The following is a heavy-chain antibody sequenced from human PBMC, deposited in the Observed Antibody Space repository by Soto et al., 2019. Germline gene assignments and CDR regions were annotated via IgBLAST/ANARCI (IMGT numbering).Heavy chain of an antibody. CDR1: GYTFTSYY. D-gene: IGHD3-10*01. CDR2: INPSGGST. Sequence: GASVKVSCKASGYTFTSYYMHWVRQAPGQGLEWMGIINPSGGSTSYAQKFQGRVTMTMDTSTSTVYMELSSLRSEDTAVYYCARDMYYGSGSYFGYYYYYGMDVWGQGTTVTVSS. J-gene: IGHJ6*02. V-gene: IGHV1-46*01. CDR3: ARDMYYGSGSYFGYYYYYGMDV.